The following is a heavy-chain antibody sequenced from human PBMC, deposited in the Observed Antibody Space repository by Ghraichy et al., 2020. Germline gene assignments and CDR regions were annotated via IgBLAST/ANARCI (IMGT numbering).Heavy chain of an antibody. J-gene: IGHJ4*02. V-gene: IGHV3-23*01. Sequence: GESLNISCAASGFTFSSYAMSWVRQAPGKGLEWVSAISGSGGSTYYADSVKGRFTISRDNSKNTLYLQMNSLRAEDTAVYYCAQVTTLGYWGQGTLVTVSS. CDR1: GFTFSSYA. CDR3: AQVTTLGY. CDR2: ISGSGGST. D-gene: IGHD4-23*01.